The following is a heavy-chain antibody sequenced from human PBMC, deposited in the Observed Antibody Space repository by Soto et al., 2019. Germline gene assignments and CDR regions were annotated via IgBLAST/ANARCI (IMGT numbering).Heavy chain of an antibody. J-gene: IGHJ3*02. CDR3: ARVYCSSTSCYDAFDI. V-gene: IGHV1-8*01. D-gene: IGHD2-2*01. CDR1: GYTFTNYE. CDR2: MNPNSGNT. Sequence: SVNVSCKASGYTFTNYESNWVRQATGQGLEWMGWMNPNSGNTGYAQKFQGRVTMTRNTSISTAYMELSSLRSEDTAVYYCARVYCSSTSCYDAFDIWG.